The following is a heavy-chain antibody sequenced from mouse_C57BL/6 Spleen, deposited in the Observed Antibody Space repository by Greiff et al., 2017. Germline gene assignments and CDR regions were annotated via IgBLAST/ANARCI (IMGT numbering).Heavy chain of an antibody. CDR2: IDPSDSYT. CDR1: GYTFTSYW. J-gene: IGHJ3*01. V-gene: IGHV1-50*01. CDR3: ARRVDSSGPAWFAY. D-gene: IGHD3-2*02. Sequence: QVQLQQPGAELVKPGASVKLSCKASGYTFTSYWMQWVKQRPGQGLEWIGEIDPSDSYTNYNQKFKGKATLTVDTSASTAYMQLSSLTSEDSAVYYCARRVDSSGPAWFAYWGQGTLVTVSA.